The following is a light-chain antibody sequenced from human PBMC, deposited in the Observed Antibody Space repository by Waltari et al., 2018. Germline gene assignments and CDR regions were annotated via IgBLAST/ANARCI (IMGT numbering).Light chain of an antibody. V-gene: IGLV2-23*01. CDR2: EGS. Sequence: QSALTQPASVSGSPGQSITISCPGTSSDVWSYNLVSWYQQHPGKAPKLMLYEGSKRPSGVSNRFSGSKSGNTASLTISGLQAEDEADYYCCSYAGSSTYVVFGGGTKLTIL. CDR1: SSDVWSYNL. J-gene: IGLJ2*01. CDR3: CSYAGSSTYVV.